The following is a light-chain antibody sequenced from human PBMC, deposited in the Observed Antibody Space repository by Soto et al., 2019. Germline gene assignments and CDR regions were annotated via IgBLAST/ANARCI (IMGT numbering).Light chain of an antibody. Sequence: EIVLTQSPGTLSLSPGERATLSCRASQSVTSTHLAWYQQKPGQAPRLLIYDASTRATGIPDRFSGSGSGTDFTLTISRLEPEDFGTYYCQQYNSYSWTFGQGTKV. CDR2: DAS. CDR1: QSVTSTH. V-gene: IGKV3-20*01. J-gene: IGKJ1*01. CDR3: QQYNSYSWT.